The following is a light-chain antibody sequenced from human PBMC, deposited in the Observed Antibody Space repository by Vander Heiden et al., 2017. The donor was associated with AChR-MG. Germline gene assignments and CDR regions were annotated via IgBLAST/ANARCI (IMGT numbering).Light chain of an antibody. Sequence: EIVMTQSPATLSVSPGERATLSCRASQSVSSNLAWYQQKPGQAPRLLIYGASTRATGIPARFSGSGCGTEFTLTISSLQSEDFAVYYCQQYNTGPAITFGPGTRLEIK. V-gene: IGKV3-15*01. CDR2: GAS. CDR1: QSVSSN. CDR3: QQYNTGPAIT. J-gene: IGKJ5*01.